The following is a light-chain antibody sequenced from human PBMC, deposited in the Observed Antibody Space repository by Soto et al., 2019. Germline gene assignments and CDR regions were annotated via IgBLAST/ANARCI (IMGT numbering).Light chain of an antibody. Sequence: QSALTQPASVSGSPGQSITISCTGTSSDVGGYNYVSWYQQHPGKAPKLMIYDVSNRPSGVSNRFSGSKSGNTASLTISGLQAEDEADYYCSSYTSSSIYVVFGGGTKLTVL. V-gene: IGLV2-14*01. CDR1: SSDVGGYNY. CDR3: SSYTSSSIYVV. J-gene: IGLJ2*01. CDR2: DVS.